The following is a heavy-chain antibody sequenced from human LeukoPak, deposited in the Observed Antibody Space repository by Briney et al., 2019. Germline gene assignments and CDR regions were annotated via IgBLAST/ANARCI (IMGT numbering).Heavy chain of an antibody. V-gene: IGHV3-53*01. D-gene: IGHD6-13*01. Sequence: GSLRLSCAASGFTVSSNYMSWVRQAPGKGLEWVSVIYSGGSTYYADSVKGRFTISRDNSKNTLYLQMNSLRAEDTAVYYCAREQLGPYYYYMDVWGKGTTVTVSS. J-gene: IGHJ6*03. CDR3: AREQLGPYYYYMDV. CDR2: IYSGGST. CDR1: GFTVSSNY.